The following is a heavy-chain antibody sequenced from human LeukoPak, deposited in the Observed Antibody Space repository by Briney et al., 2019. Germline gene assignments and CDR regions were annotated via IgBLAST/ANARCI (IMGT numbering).Heavy chain of an antibody. V-gene: IGHV3-23*01. CDR3: AKSRGLSDDMRSSTGDFDY. CDR1: GFTFSSYA. CDR2: ISGSGGST. J-gene: IGHJ4*02. D-gene: IGHD3-9*01. Sequence: GGSLRLSCAASGFTFSSYAMSWVRQAPGKGLEWVSAISGSGGSTYYADSVKGRFTISRDNSKNTLYLQMNSLRAEDTAVYYCAKSRGLSDDMRSSTGDFDYWGQGTLVTVSS.